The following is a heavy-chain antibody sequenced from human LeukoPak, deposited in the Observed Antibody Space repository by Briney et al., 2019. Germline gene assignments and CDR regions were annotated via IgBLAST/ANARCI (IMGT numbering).Heavy chain of an antibody. CDR3: APGGDYCNTIGCPS. CDR1: GFTFSDYY. CDR2: SRNKGNSYTT. D-gene: IGHD2/OR15-2a*01. V-gene: IGHV3-72*01. J-gene: IGHJ3*01. Sequence: GGSLRLSCAASGFTFSDYYIDWVRQAPGKGLEWVGRSRNKGNSYTTEYAASVKGRFTISRDDSKNSLYLQMNSLKTEDTAVYYCAPGGDYCNTIGCPSWGQGTMVTVSS.